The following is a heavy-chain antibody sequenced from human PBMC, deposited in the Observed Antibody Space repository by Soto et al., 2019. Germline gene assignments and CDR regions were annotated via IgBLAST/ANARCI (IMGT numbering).Heavy chain of an antibody. CDR1: GFSFSSYA. V-gene: IGHV3-30*18. J-gene: IGHJ4*02. CDR3: ANELAYGDFWRGLEY. Sequence: QVQLVESGGGVVQPGRSLRLSCAASGFSFSSYAMHWVRQAPGKGLEWVAIISHDGNIKRYADFVEGRFIVFRDNSNNHLLLPMESLKTDDTAVYYCANELAYGDFWRGLEYWGQGTLVTVAS. CDR2: ISHDGNIK. D-gene: IGHD3-3*01.